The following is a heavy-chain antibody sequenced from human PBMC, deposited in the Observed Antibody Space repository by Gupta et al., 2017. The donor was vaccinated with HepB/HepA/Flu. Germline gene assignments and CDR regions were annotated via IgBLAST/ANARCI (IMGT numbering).Heavy chain of an antibody. V-gene: IGHV3-30*18. J-gene: IGHJ3*02. D-gene: IGHD1-26*01. CDR3: AKIPTSIVGASNAFDI. CDR2: ISYDGSNK. Sequence: QVQLVESGGGVVQPGRSLRLYCAASGFTVSSYGMHCVRQAPGKGLEWVAVISYDGSNKYYADSVKGRFTISRDNSKNTLYLQMNSLRAEDTAVYYCAKIPTSIVGASNAFDIWGQGTMVTVSS. CDR1: GFTVSSYG.